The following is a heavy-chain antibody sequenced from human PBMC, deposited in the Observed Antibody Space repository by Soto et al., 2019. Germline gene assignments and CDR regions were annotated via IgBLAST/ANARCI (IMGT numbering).Heavy chain of an antibody. CDR1: GFTFSSYS. CDR3: ARDSAAAGTPGDY. J-gene: IGHJ4*02. Sequence: PGGSQRLSCAASGFTFSSYSMNWVRQAPGKGLEWVSSISSSSSYIYYADSVKGRFTISRDNAKNSLYLQMNSLRAEDTAVYYCARDSAAAGTPGDYWGQGTLVTVSS. D-gene: IGHD6-13*01. V-gene: IGHV3-21*01. CDR2: ISSSSSYI.